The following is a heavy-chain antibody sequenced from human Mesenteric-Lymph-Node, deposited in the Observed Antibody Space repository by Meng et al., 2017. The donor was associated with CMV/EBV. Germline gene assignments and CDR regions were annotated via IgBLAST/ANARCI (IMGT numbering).Heavy chain of an antibody. CDR1: GYSLMTTGVG. CDR3: AHRDYYNSGGYYS. CDR2: IYWDDDK. D-gene: IGHD3-22*01. J-gene: IGHJ4*02. Sequence: GYSLMTTGVGVSWFLQTPRKALEWLALIYWDDDKRYSPSLKSRLTITKDTSKNQVVLTMANMDPVDTATYYCAHRDYYNSGGYYSWGQGTLVTVSS. V-gene: IGHV2-5*02.